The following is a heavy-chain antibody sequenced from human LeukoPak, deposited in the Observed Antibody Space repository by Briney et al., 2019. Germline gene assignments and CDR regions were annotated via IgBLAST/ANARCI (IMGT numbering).Heavy chain of an antibody. CDR2: IYYSGNT. Sequence: PSETLSPTCTVSGGSISSSSYYWGWIRQSPGKGLEWIGSIYYSGNTYYTPSLRSRVTISVDTSKNQFSLKLSSVTAADTAVYYCARHSGGVTGTTDWFDPWGQGTLVTVSS. D-gene: IGHD1-14*01. CDR1: GGSISSSSYY. V-gene: IGHV4-39*01. J-gene: IGHJ5*02. CDR3: ARHSGGVTGTTDWFDP.